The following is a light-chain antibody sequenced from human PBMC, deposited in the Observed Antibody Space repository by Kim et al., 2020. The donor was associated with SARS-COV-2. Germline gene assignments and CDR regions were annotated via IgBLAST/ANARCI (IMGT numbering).Light chain of an antibody. J-gene: IGLJ2*01. CDR3: ATWDRSLSAVV. CDR1: TTILGINY. Sequence: ERKVPIAFPVSTTILGINYISWYQHIPRTAPKLRIYDNNQRPSGIPDRFSGSKSGTSATLDITGLQTGDEADYYCATWDRSLSAVVFGGGTQLT. CDR2: DNN. V-gene: IGLV1-51*01.